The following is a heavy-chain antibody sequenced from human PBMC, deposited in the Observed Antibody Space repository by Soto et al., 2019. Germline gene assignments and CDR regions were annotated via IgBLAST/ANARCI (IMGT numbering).Heavy chain of an antibody. Sequence: GGSLRLSCAASEFTFKSYWMSWVRQAPGKGLEWVANINQDGSEKYYAGSVKGRFTISRDNANDSVFLQLNSLRAEDSAVYFCAREYKILWLGRSERGKNWFGPWGQGTQVTVSS. D-gene: IGHD3-10*01. CDR1: EFTFKSYW. V-gene: IGHV3-7*03. J-gene: IGHJ5*02. CDR3: AREYKILWLGRSERGKNWFGP. CDR2: INQDGSEK.